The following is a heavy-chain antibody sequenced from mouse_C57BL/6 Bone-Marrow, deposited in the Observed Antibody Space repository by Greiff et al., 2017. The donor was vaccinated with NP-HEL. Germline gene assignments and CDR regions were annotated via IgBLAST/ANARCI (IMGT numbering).Heavy chain of an antibody. CDR1: GYTFTDYY. D-gene: IGHD1-1*02. J-gene: IGHJ1*03. V-gene: IGHV1-26*01. Sequence: EVQLQQSGPELVKPGASVKISCKASGYTFTDYYMNWVKQSHGKSLEWIGAINPNNGGTCYNQKFKGKATLTVDKSSSTAYMELRSLTSEDSAVYYCATYGPDWYFDVWGTGTTVTVSS. CDR3: ATYGPDWYFDV. CDR2: INPNNGGT.